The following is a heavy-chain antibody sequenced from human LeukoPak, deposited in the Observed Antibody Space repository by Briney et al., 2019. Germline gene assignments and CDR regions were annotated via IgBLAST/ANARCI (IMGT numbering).Heavy chain of an antibody. CDR3: TGRRGSGSYYFDY. CDR2: TYYRSKWYN. V-gene: IGHV6-1*01. D-gene: IGHD3-10*01. J-gene: IGHJ4*02. Sequence: SQTLSLTCAISGDSVSSNSVTWNWIRQSPSRGLEWLGRTYYRSKWYNDYAVSVKSRITINADTSKNQFSLQLNSVTPEDTAVYYCTGRRGSGSYYFDYWGREPWSPSPQ. CDR1: GDSVSSNSVT.